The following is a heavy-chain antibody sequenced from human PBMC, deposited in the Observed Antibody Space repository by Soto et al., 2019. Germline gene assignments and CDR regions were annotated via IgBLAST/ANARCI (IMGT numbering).Heavy chain of an antibody. CDR3: ARDSRGITMVRGLDY. Sequence: TSETLSLTCTVSGGSISSGGYYWSWIRQQTGKGMEWIGYIYYSGSTYYNPSLKSRVTISVDTSKNQISLKLSCVTAADTAVYYCARDSRGITMVRGLDYWGQGTLVTVSS. D-gene: IGHD3-10*01. V-gene: IGHV4-31*03. CDR2: IYYSGST. J-gene: IGHJ4*02. CDR1: GGSISSGGYY.